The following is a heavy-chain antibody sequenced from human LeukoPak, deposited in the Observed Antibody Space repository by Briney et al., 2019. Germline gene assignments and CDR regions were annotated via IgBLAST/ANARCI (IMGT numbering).Heavy chain of an antibody. D-gene: IGHD2-15*01. CDR2: IGPTGSGT. J-gene: IGHJ4*02. CDR3: AKRLCSGGDCHSSFDN. Sequence: GGSLRLSCAASGFTFSSFAMRWLRQAPGKGLEWVAGIGPTGSGTYYADFVKGRFTISRDNSKSTLYLQMNSRRAEDTAIYYCAKRLCSGGDCHSSFDNWGQGTLVTVSS. V-gene: IGHV3-23*01. CDR1: GFTFSSFA.